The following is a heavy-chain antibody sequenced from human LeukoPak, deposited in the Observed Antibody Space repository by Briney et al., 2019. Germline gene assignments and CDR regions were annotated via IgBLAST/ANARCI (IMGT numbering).Heavy chain of an antibody. D-gene: IGHD3-3*01. J-gene: IGHJ4*02. Sequence: PGGSLRLSCAASGFTFSSFAMHWVRQAPGKGLEWVGDIWYDGSNKYYADSVNGRFTISRDNSKNTLYLQMESLSAEDTAVYYCARDPRGIRFLEWFLDYWGQGTLVTVSS. CDR2: IWYDGSNK. CDR1: GFTFSSFA. CDR3: ARDPRGIRFLEWFLDY. V-gene: IGHV3-33*08.